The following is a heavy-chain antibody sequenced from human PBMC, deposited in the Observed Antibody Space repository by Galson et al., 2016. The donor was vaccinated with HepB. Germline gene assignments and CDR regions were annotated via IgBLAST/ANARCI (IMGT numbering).Heavy chain of an antibody. CDR1: NGSLGGHS. CDR3: ARTLYSNLGFSYYYCMDV. V-gene: IGHV4-34*01. J-gene: IGHJ6*02. D-gene: IGHD4-11*01. CDR2: ISHTGNT. Sequence: SETLSLTCAVYNGSLGGHSWSWIRRPPGKGLEWIGEISHTGNTKYNPSLKSRGTISVDSSKNQVSLKVSSVTAADSAIYYCARTLYSNLGFSYYYCMDVWGQGTTVTVSS.